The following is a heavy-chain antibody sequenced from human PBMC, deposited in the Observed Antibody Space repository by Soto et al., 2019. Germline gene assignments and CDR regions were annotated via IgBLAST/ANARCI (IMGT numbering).Heavy chain of an antibody. D-gene: IGHD2-15*01. V-gene: IGHV4-59*01. CDR3: ARDGSGYCSGGSCYAFDY. CDR1: GGSISSYY. Sequence: QVQLQESGPGLVKPSETLSLTCTVSGGSISSYYWSWIRQPPGKGLEWIGYINYSGNTKYNPSLKSRVTISVDTSKNQLSLRLSAVTAADTAVYYCARDGSGYCSGGSCYAFDYWGQGPLVTVSS. J-gene: IGHJ4*02. CDR2: INYSGNT.